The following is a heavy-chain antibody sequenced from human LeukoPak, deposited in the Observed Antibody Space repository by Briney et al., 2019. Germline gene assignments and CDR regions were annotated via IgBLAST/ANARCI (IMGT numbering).Heavy chain of an antibody. J-gene: IGHJ4*02. CDR1: GGTFSSYA. V-gene: IGHV1-69*05. CDR3: AKTRSYGGNPLNFDY. D-gene: IGHD4-23*01. CDR2: IIPIFGTA. Sequence: SVKVSCKASGGTFSSYANSWVRQAPGQGLEWMGGIIPIFGTANYAQKFQGRVTITTDESTSTAYMELSSLRSEDTAVYYCAKTRSYGGNPLNFDYWGQGTLVTVSS.